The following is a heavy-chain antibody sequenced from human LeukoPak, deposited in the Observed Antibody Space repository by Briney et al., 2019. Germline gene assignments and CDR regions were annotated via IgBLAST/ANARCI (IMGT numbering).Heavy chain of an antibody. D-gene: IGHD2-15*01. Sequence: GRSLRLSCAASGFTFDDYAMHWVRQAPGKGLVWVSGISWNSGSIGYADSVKGRFTISRDNAKNSLYLQMNSLRAEDTALYDCAKAARMGVFSGGGDNWFDPWGQGTLVTVSS. CDR2: ISWNSGSI. CDR3: AKAARMGVFSGGGDNWFDP. J-gene: IGHJ5*02. CDR1: GFTFDDYA. V-gene: IGHV3-9*01.